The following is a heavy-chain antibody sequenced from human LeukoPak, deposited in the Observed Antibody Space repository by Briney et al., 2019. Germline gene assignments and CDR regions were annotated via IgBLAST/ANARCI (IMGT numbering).Heavy chain of an antibody. CDR1: GFTFSNYW. CDR2: IHSDGSST. Sequence: GGSLRLSCAASGFTFSNYWMHWVRQAPGKGLVWVSRIHSDGSSTTSADSVKGRFTISRDSAKNSLYLQMNSLRPEDTALYYCVKDMNPGGADVWGQGTTVTVSS. D-gene: IGHD3-10*01. CDR3: VKDMNPGGADV. V-gene: IGHV3-74*01. J-gene: IGHJ6*02.